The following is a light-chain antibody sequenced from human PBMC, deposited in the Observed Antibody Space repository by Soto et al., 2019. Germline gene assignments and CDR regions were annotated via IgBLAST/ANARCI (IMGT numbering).Light chain of an antibody. V-gene: IGKV3-20*01. Sequence: EIVLTQSPVTLSLSPGERATLSCRARQSLSSSYLAWYQQKPGQAPRLLFYGASNRANGIPDRFSGSGSGTDFTLTISRLEPEDFAVYYCQQYGRSPPWTFGQGTKVDIK. J-gene: IGKJ1*01. CDR3: QQYGRSPPWT. CDR1: QSLSSSY. CDR2: GAS.